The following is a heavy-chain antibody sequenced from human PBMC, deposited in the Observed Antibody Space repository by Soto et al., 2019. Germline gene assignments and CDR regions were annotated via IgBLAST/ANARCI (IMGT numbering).Heavy chain of an antibody. J-gene: IGHJ5*02. CDR3: ARDLSGWYWFDP. CDR2: ISAYNGNT. D-gene: IGHD6-19*01. Sequence: AAVKVSCKASGYTFTSYGISWVRQAPGQGLEWMGWISAYNGNTNYAQKLQGRVTMTTDTSTSTAYMELRSLRSDDTAVYYCARDLSGWYWFDPWGQGTLVTVSS. V-gene: IGHV1-18*01. CDR1: GYTFTSYG.